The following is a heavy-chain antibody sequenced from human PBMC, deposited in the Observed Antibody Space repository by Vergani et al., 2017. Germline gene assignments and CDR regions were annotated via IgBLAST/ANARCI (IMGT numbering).Heavy chain of an antibody. CDR2: ISYDGSNK. CDR1: GFTFSSYA. D-gene: IGHD1-26*01. CDR3: AREEWDRTRYYFDY. Sequence: VQLVETGGGVVQPGRSLRLSCAASGFTFSSYAMHWVRQAPGKGLEWVAVISYDGSNKYYADSVKGRFTISRDNSKNTLYLQMNSLRAEDAAVYYCAREEWDRTRYYFDYWGQGTLVTVSS. V-gene: IGHV3-30-3*01. J-gene: IGHJ4*02.